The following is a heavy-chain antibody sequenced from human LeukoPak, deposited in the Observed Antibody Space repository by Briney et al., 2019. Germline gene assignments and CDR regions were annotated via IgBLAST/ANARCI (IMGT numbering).Heavy chain of an antibody. V-gene: IGHV3-23*01. Sequence: PGGSLRLSCAASGFTFSSYAMSWVRQAPGKGLEWVSAISGSGGSTYYADSVKGRFTISRDNSKNTLYLQMNSLRAEDTAVYYCAKMYSSSWYGGDWFDPWGQGTLVTVSS. J-gene: IGHJ5*02. CDR3: AKMYSSSWYGGDWFDP. CDR1: GFTFSSYA. CDR2: ISGSGGST. D-gene: IGHD6-13*01.